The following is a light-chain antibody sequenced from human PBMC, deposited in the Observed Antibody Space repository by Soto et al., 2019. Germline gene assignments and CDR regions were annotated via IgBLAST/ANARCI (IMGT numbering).Light chain of an antibody. CDR1: QSVTTY. CDR3: QQRSSWPRV. V-gene: IGKV3-11*01. Sequence: EIVLTQSPATLSLSPGERATLSCRASQSVTTYLVWYQQKPGQAPRLLIYDASKRAIGIPDRFSGSGSGTDFTLTISSLEPADFAVYYCQQRSSWPRVFGGGTKVEIK. J-gene: IGKJ4*01. CDR2: DAS.